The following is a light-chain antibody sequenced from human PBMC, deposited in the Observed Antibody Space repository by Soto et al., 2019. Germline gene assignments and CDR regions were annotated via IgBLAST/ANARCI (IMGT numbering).Light chain of an antibody. J-gene: IGLJ3*02. Sequence: QSALTQPASVSGSPGQSVTISCTGTSSDVGSYNLVSWYQQHPGKAPKLIIYDVSKRPSGVSNRFSGSKSGNTASLTISGIQPEDEADYYCCSYAGSSTLVFGGGTKLTVL. CDR3: CSYAGSSTLV. CDR2: DVS. V-gene: IGLV2-23*02. CDR1: SSDVGSYNL.